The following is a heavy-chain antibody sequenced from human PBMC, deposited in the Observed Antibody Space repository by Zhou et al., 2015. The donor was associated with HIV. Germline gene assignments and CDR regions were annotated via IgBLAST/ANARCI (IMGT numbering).Heavy chain of an antibody. CDR3: VTDPRGTFDD. V-gene: IGHV3-15*05. CDR1: TYFDAW. CDR2: IKSENNGGTR. Sequence: EVQLVESGGDLVKPGGVPQTLLCGLRTYFDAWMSWVRQAPGKGLEWVGRIKSENNGGTRDYAAPFKDRFSISRDDAKATLYLHINSLKIEDTGVYYCVTDPRGTFDDWGQGTLVTVSS. J-gene: IGHJ4*02. D-gene: IGHD1-1*01.